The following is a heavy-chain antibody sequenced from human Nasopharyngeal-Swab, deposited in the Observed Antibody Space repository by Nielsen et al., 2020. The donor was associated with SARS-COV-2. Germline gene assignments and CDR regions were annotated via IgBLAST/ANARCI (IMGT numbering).Heavy chain of an antibody. CDR1: GFTFSSYA. CDR2: ISGSDYST. Sequence: GESLNISCAASGFTFSSYAISWVRQAPGKGLEWVSVISGSDYSTYYADSVKGRFTISRDNSKNTVSLQMNSLRVEDTAMYYCAKDRDSGDDSDDYYHYYGMDVWGQGTTVTVSS. D-gene: IGHD5-12*01. J-gene: IGHJ6*02. V-gene: IGHV3-23*01. CDR3: AKDRDSGDDSDDYYHYYGMDV.